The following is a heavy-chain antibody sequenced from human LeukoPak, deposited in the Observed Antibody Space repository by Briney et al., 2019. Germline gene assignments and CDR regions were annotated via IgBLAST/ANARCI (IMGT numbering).Heavy chain of an antibody. V-gene: IGHV3-20*04. Sequence: GGSLRLSCAASGFTFDDYGLSWVRQAPGKGLEWVSGINWNGGSTGYADSVKGRFTISRDNSKNTLYLQMNSLRAEDTAVYYCAREGFGYSYGQGKGWFDPWGQGTLVTVSS. CDR3: AREGFGYSYGQGKGWFDP. D-gene: IGHD5-18*01. J-gene: IGHJ5*02. CDR1: GFTFDDYG. CDR2: INWNGGST.